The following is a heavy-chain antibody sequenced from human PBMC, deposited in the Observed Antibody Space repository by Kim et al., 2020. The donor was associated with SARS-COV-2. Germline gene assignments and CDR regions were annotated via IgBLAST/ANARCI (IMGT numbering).Heavy chain of an antibody. CDR2: ISGYNGVS. CDR3: ARGGGNNWPYYFDY. J-gene: IGHJ4*02. CDR1: GYNFRTSA. V-gene: IGHV1-18*01. D-gene: IGHD1-1*01. Sequence: ASVKVFCKASGYNFRTSAISWVRQAPGQEPEWMGWISGYNGVSLYAQRLQGRVFITSDAYTTTAYMELRDLRSDDTAVYYCARGGGNNWPYYFDYLGQGT.